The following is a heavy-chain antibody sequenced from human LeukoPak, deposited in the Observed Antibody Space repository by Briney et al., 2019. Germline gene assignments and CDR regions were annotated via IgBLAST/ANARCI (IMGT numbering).Heavy chain of an antibody. D-gene: IGHD6-19*01. V-gene: IGHV4-31*03. CDR2: IYYSGST. CDR3: ARDHRSYSSGWYSPHAFDI. CDR1: GGSISSGGYY. J-gene: IGHJ3*02. Sequence: SETLSLTCTVSGGSISSGGYYWSWIRQHPGKGLEWIGYIYYSGSTYYNPSLKSRVIISVDTSKNQFSLKLSSVTAADTAVYYCARDHRSYSSGWYSPHAFDIWGQGTMVTVSS.